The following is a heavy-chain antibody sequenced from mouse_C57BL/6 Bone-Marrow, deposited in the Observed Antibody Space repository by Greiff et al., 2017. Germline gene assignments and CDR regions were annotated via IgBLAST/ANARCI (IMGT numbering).Heavy chain of an antibody. J-gene: IGHJ4*01. CDR3: ARERGYAMDD. Sequence: VQLQQSGAELVMPGASVKLSCKASGYTFTSYWMHWVKQRPGQGLEWIGEIDPSDSYTNYNQKFKGKSTLTVDKSSSTAYMQLSSLTSEDSAVYYCARERGYAMDDWGQGTSVTVSS. CDR2: IDPSDSYT. V-gene: IGHV1-69*01. CDR1: GYTFTSYW.